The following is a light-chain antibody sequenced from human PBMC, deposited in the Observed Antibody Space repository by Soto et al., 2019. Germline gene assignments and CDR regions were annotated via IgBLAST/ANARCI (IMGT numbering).Light chain of an antibody. CDR2: EVS. J-gene: IGLJ2*01. V-gene: IGLV2-14*01. Sequence: QSVLTQPASVSGSPGQAITISCTGTSSDVGTYNFVSWYQQHSGKPPKVLIFEVSNRPSGVPNRFSGSKAGDTASLTISGLQTEDEADYYCSSYTTSSTVIFGGGTQLTVL. CDR3: SSYTTSSTVI. CDR1: SSDVGTYNF.